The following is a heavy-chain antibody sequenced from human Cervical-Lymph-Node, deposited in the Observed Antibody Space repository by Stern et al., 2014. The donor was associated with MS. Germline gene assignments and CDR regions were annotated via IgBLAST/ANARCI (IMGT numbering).Heavy chain of an antibody. CDR2: IYPGDSDT. J-gene: IGHJ4*02. Sequence: VQLVQSGAEVKKPGESLKISCKGSGYSFTANWIAWGRQMPGKGQERMGIIYPGDSDTRYSPSFQGQVTISADKSISTAYLQWSSLKASDTAMYYCARDYGDYAFDYWGQGTLVTVSS. D-gene: IGHD4-17*01. CDR3: ARDYGDYAFDY. CDR1: GYSFTANW. V-gene: IGHV5-51*01.